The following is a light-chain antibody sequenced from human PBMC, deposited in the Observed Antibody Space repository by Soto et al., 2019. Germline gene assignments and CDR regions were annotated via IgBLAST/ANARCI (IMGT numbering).Light chain of an antibody. Sequence: ASTQSQRTLSLSPGERATLSCRASQTVTSNFLAWYQEKPGQSPRLLIYGACNRATGIPDRFSCGGSGTDFTLTITRLEPEDLAVYYCQYDGNSPLTFGQGTKVDIK. CDR1: QTVTSNF. V-gene: IGKV3-20*01. CDR2: GAC. CDR3: QYDGNSPLT. J-gene: IGKJ1*01.